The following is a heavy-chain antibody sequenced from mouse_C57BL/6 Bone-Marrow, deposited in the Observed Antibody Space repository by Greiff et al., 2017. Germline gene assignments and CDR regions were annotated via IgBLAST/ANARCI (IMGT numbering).Heavy chain of an antibody. J-gene: IGHJ4*01. D-gene: IGHD2-3*01. CDR1: GYTFTSYW. V-gene: IGHV1-69*01. CDR3: ARFGYYVGYYAMDY. CDR2: IDPSDSYT. Sequence: VQLHQPGAELVMPGASVKLSCKASGYTFTSYWMHWVKQRPGQGLEWIGEIDPSDSYTNYNQKFKGKSTLTVDKSSSTAYMQLSSLTSEDSAVYYCARFGYYVGYYAMDYWGQGTSVTVSS.